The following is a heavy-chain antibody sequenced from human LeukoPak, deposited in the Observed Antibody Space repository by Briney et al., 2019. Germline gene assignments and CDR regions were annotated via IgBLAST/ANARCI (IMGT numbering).Heavy chain of an antibody. Sequence: SETLSLTCAVSGGSISSSNWWSWIRQLPGKGLEWIGSIYYSGYTYHNPSLESRVTMSVDTSKNQFSLKLTAVTAADTAVYYCATSGPGYYYGMDVWGQGTTVTVSS. CDR3: ATSGPGYYYGMDV. CDR2: IYYSGYT. CDR1: GGSISSSNW. D-gene: IGHD2-15*01. V-gene: IGHV4-39*01. J-gene: IGHJ6*02.